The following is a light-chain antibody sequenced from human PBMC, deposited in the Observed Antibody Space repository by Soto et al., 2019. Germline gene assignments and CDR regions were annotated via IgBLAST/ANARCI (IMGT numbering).Light chain of an antibody. V-gene: IGKV1-39*01. CDR3: QQSLTIPYT. J-gene: IGKJ2*01. CDR2: AES. Sequence: DIQMTPSPSSLSASVRDRVTITCRASQTISTHLNWYQQKPGKAPKLLIYAESTLQSGVPSRFSGRGSGTDFTLTINSLQPEDFATYYCQQSLTIPYTFGQGTKLEIK. CDR1: QTISTH.